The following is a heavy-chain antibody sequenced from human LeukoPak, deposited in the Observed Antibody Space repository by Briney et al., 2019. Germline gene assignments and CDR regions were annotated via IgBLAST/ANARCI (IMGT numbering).Heavy chain of an antibody. J-gene: IGHJ4*02. Sequence: SQTLSLTCAISGDSVSSNSAAWNWIRPSPSRGLEWLGRTYYRSKWYNDYAVSVKSRITINPDTSKNQFSLQLNSVTPEDTAVYYCARENIAAAGNSFDYWGQGTLVTVSS. V-gene: IGHV6-1*01. CDR1: GDSVSSNSAA. D-gene: IGHD6-13*01. CDR3: ARENIAAAGNSFDY. CDR2: TYYRSKWYN.